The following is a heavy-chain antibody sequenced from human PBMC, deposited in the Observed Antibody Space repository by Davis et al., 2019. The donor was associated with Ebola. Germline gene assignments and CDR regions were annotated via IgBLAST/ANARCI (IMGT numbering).Heavy chain of an antibody. CDR1: GFTFSSYS. J-gene: IGHJ5*02. Sequence: GESLKISCAASGFTFSSYSMNWVRQAPGKGLEWVSSISSSSSYIYYADSVKGRFTISRDNAKNSLYLQMNSLRAEDTAVYYCASRAGSSWYNWFDPWGQGTLVTVSS. CDR2: ISSSSSYI. D-gene: IGHD6-13*01. CDR3: ASRAGSSWYNWFDP. V-gene: IGHV3-21*01.